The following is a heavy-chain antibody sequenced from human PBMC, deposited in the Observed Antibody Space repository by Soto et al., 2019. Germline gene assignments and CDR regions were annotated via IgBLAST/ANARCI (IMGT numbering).Heavy chain of an antibody. CDR1: GGSISSGGYY. CDR2: IYYSGST. J-gene: IGHJ4*02. CDR3: ASGQQLVRNY. D-gene: IGHD6-13*01. V-gene: IGHV4-61*08. Sequence: PSETLSLTCTVSGGSISSGGYYWSWIRQHPGKGLEWIGYIYYSGSTNYNPSLKSRVTISVDRSKNQFSLKLSSVTAADTAVYYCASGQQLVRNYWGQGTLVTVSS.